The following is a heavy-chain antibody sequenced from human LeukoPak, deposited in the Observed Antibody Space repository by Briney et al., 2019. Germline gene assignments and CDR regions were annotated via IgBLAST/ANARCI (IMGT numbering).Heavy chain of an antibody. CDR3: AKARTGIAVVSAIDY. CDR2: ISDSGGST. J-gene: IGHJ4*02. V-gene: IGHV3-23*01. D-gene: IGHD2-21*02. Sequence: PGGSLRLSCAASGLTFRNHAMSWVRQAPGKGLEWVSGISDSGGSTHYADSVKGRFTISRDNSKNTLYLQMNSLRAEDTAVCFCAKARTGIAVVSAIDYWGQGTLVSVSS. CDR1: GLTFRNHA.